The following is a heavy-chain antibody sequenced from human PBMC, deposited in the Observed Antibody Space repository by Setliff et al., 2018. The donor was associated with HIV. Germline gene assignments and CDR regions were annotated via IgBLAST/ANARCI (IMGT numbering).Heavy chain of an antibody. D-gene: IGHD1-20*01. CDR2: IYHSGST. CDR1: DYSISSGYY. J-gene: IGHJ4*02. CDR3: ARLNNGAHYFHFDS. Sequence: SETLSLTCAVSDYSISSGYYWGWIRQPPGKGLEWIGGIYHSGSTYYNPSLKSRVTISVDTSKNHFSLKLSSVTAADTAVYYCARLNNGAHYFHFDSWGQGTLVPVSS. V-gene: IGHV4-38-2*01.